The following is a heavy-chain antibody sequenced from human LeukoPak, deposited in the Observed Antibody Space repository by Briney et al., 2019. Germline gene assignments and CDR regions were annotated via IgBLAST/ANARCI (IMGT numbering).Heavy chain of an antibody. CDR3: ARIRLRGPYYYGMDV. V-gene: IGHV4-30-2*01. CDR2: IYHSGST. J-gene: IGHJ6*04. CDR1: GGSISSGGYS. D-gene: IGHD4-17*01. Sequence: PSQTLSLTCAVSGGSISSGGYSWSWIRQPPGKGLEWIGYIYHSGSTYCNPSLKSRVTISVDRSKNQFSLKLSSVTAADTAVYYCARIRLRGPYYYGMDVWGKGTTVTVSS.